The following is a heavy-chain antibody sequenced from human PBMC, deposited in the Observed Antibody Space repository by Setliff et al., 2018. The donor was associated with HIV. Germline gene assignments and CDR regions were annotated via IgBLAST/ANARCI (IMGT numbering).Heavy chain of an antibody. D-gene: IGHD4-17*01. Sequence: SETLSLTCSVSGDDINRDFWTWMRQPPGKGLEWIGYVQYVGPANYNPSLTGRVTISLDTSKNQFSLKLAFVTAADTAVYYCARYSTLTTNFDYWGQGTLVTVSS. CDR1: GDDINRDF. J-gene: IGHJ4*02. V-gene: IGHV4-59*08. CDR3: ARYSTLTTNFDY. CDR2: VQYVGPA.